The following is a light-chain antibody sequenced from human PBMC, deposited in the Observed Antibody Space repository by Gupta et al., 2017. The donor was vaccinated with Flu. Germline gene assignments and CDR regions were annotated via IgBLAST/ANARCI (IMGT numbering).Light chain of an antibody. CDR3: QQSDSTPWT. Sequence: DIQMTQSPSSLSASVGDRVTITCRTSQTSTNYLNWYQQKPGKAPKLLIYGASSLQSGVPSRFSGSGSGTDFTLTISKLQPEDFATYYCQQSDSTPWTFGHGTKVEIK. CDR1: QTSTNY. V-gene: IGKV1-39*01. CDR2: GAS. J-gene: IGKJ1*01.